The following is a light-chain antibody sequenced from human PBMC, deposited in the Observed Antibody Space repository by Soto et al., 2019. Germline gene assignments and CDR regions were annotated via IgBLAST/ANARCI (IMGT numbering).Light chain of an antibody. CDR2: QDT. CDR1: KLGDNY. CDR3: QAWGSSLV. V-gene: IGLV3-1*01. Sequence: SYELTQPPSVSVSPGQTATITCSGDKLGDNYACWYQQKPGRSPVLVIYQDTKRPSGIPERFSGSNSGNTATLTITGTQAMDDADYYCQAWGSSLVFGGGTKLTVL. J-gene: IGLJ2*01.